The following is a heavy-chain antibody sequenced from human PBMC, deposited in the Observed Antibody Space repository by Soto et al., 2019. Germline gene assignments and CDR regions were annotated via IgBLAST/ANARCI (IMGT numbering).Heavy chain of an antibody. Sequence: PGGSLRLSCAASGFTFSSYGMHWVRQAPGKGLEWVAVISYDGSNKYYADSVKGRFTISRDNSKNTLYLQMNSLRAEDTAVYYCAKSLIVGATGGIDYWGQGTLVTSPQ. CDR3: AKSLIVGATGGIDY. D-gene: IGHD1-26*01. CDR2: ISYDGSNK. J-gene: IGHJ4*02. V-gene: IGHV3-30*18. CDR1: GFTFSSYG.